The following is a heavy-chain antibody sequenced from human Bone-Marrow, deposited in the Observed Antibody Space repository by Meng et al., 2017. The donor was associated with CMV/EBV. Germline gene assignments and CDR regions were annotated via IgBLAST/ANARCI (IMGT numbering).Heavy chain of an antibody. CDR2: VYYGGTT. D-gene: IGHD2-2*01. Sequence: SETLSLTCNVSGGSISSYYWSWIRQPPGKGLDYIGYVYYGGTTKHNPSLKSRVTILVDTSKNQFSLKLTSMTTADTAVYYCARLVPSSFYFDLWGHGTLVTVSS. V-gene: IGHV4-59*01. CDR1: GGSISSYY. J-gene: IGHJ4*01. CDR3: ARLVPSSFYFDL.